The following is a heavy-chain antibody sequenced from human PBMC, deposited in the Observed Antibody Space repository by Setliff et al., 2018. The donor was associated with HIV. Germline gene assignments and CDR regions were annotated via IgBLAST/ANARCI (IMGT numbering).Heavy chain of an antibody. CDR1: GYSSTSYW. J-gene: IGHJ3*02. D-gene: IGHD6-13*01. CDR2: ISWNSGSI. CDR3: AKSVWQLVRWCAFDI. Sequence: SLKISCKGFGYSSTSYWIGWVRQMTGKGLEWVSGISWNSGSIGYADSVKGRFTISRDNAKNSLYLQMNSLRAEDMALYYCAKSVWQLVRWCAFDIWGQGTMVTVSS. V-gene: IGHV3-9*02.